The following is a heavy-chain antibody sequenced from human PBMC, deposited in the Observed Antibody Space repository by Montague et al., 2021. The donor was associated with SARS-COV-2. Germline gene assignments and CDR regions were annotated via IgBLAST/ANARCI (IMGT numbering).Heavy chain of an antibody. V-gene: IGHV4-61*02. CDR1: GGSISSGTYY. J-gene: IGHJ4*02. CDR3: AGGGGSGGQWASHFDY. D-gene: IGHD2-15*01. Sequence: TLSLTCTVSGGSISSGTYYWSWIRQPAGKGLEWIGRIYTSGTTNYTLSLKSRITISVDTSKNQFSLKLSSVTAADTAVYYCAGGGGSGGQWASHFDYWGQGTPVTVSS. CDR2: IYTSGTT.